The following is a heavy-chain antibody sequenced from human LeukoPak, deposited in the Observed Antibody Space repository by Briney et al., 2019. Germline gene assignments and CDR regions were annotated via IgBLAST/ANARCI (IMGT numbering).Heavy chain of an antibody. CDR3: ATPGYSSGWYAY. V-gene: IGHV3-23*01. Sequence: GGSLRLSCAASGFTFRSYAMSWVRQAPGKGLEWVSVINNSGGITYYADSVRGRFTIPRDNSKNTLYLQMNSLRAEDTAVYYCATPGYSSGWYAYWGQGTLVTVSS. CDR2: INNSGGIT. J-gene: IGHJ4*02. D-gene: IGHD6-19*01. CDR1: GFTFRSYA.